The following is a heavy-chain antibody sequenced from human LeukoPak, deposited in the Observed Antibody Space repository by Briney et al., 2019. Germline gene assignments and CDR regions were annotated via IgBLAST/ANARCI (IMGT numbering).Heavy chain of an antibody. CDR3: ASVLYSGYDYLSDAFDI. V-gene: IGHV4-39*01. Sequence: SETLSLTCTVSGGSISSSSYYWGWIRQPPGKGLEWIGSIYYSGSTYYNPSLKSRVTISVDTSKNQFSLKLSSVTAADTAVYYCASVLYSGYDYLSDAFDIWGQGTMVTVSS. J-gene: IGHJ3*02. CDR2: IYYSGST. D-gene: IGHD5-12*01. CDR1: GGSISSSSYY.